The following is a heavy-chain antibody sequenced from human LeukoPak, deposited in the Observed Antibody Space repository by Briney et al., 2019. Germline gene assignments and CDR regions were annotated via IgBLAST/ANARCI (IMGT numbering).Heavy chain of an antibody. CDR2: ISYDGSNK. CDR3: AKGDGSFVMDY. D-gene: IGHD3-16*02. V-gene: IGHV3-30*18. Sequence: GRSLRLSCAASGFTFSSYGMHWVRQAPGKGLEWVAVISYDGSNKYYADSVKGRFTISRDNSTNTLYLQMNSLRVEDTAVYYCAKGDGSFVMDYWGQGTLVTVSS. CDR1: GFTFSSYG. J-gene: IGHJ4*02.